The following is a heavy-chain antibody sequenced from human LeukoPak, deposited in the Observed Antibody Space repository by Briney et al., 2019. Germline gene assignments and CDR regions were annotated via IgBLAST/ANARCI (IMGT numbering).Heavy chain of an antibody. CDR1: GFTSSSYW. J-gene: IGHJ4*02. V-gene: IGHV3-74*01. CDR3: ARVAPRPGGEIDY. CDR2: ISSDGSST. D-gene: IGHD3-16*01. Sequence: GGSLRLSCADSGFTSSSYWMHWVRQAPGKGLVWVSRISSDGSSTYYADSVKGRFTISRDNSKNTLYLQMNSLRAEDTAVYYCARVAPRPGGEIDYWGQGTLVTVSS.